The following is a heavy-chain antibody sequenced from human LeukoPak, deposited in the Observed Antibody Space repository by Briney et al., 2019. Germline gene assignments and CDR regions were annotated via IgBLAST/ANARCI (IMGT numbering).Heavy chain of an antibody. CDR3: ARDVLWFGELTAFDI. D-gene: IGHD3-10*01. Sequence: PSETLSLTCTVSGGSISSYYWSWIRQPAGKGLEWIGRIYTSGSTNYNPSLKSRVTMSVDTSKNQFSLKLSSVTAADTAVYYCARDVLWFGELTAFDIWGQGTTVTVSS. CDR1: GGSISSYY. CDR2: IYTSGST. V-gene: IGHV4-4*07. J-gene: IGHJ3*02.